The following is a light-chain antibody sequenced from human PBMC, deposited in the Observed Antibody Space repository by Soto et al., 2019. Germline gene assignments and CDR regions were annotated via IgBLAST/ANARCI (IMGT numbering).Light chain of an antibody. Sequence: QSPSSLSASVGDRVTITCRASQSISIYLNWYQQKPGKAPNLLMYATSSLQSGVPSRFSGSGSGTDFTLTISCLQSEDFATYYCQQYYSFPLTFGGGTKVDIK. J-gene: IGKJ4*01. V-gene: IGKV1-39*01. CDR2: ATS. CDR1: QSISIY. CDR3: QQYYSFPLT.